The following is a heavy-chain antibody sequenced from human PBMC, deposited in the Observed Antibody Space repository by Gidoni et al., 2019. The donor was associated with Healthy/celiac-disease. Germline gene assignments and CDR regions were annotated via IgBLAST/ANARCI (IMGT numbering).Heavy chain of an antibody. CDR1: GFTFSSYG. D-gene: IGHD4-4*01. J-gene: IGHJ4*02. CDR3: AGLQAFDY. CDR2: ISYDGSNK. V-gene: IGHV3-30*03. Sequence: QVQLVESGGGVVQPGRSLRLSCAASGFTFSSYGMHWVRQAPGKGLAWVAVISYDGSNKYYADSVKGRFTISRDNSKNTLYLQMNSLRAEDTAVYYCAGLQAFDYWGQGTLVTVSS.